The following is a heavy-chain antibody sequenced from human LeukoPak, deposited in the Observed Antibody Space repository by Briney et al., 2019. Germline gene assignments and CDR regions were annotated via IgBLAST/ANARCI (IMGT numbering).Heavy chain of an antibody. CDR1: GFTLSSYG. CDR2: ITSDGSIQ. J-gene: IGHJ4*02. D-gene: IGHD5-12*01. Sequence: GGSLRLSCVTSGFTLSSYGMHWVRQAPGKGLRWVARITSDGSIQQYADSVRGRFTISRDSSKNTLYLQMNSLGADDTAMYSCAREGGGYEIDYWGRGTLVIVSS. V-gene: IGHV3-33*01. CDR3: AREGGGYEIDY.